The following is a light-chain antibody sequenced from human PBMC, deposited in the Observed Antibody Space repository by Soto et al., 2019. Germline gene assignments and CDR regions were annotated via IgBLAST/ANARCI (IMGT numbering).Light chain of an antibody. Sequence: EIVMTQSPATLSVSPGERATLSCRASQSISDTLAWYQKTPGQAPRLLIYGASKRATGFPARFSGSGSGTDFTLTISSLQSEELAVYYGQQYNNWPWTFGQGTKVDIK. CDR1: QSISDT. CDR2: GAS. V-gene: IGKV3-15*01. J-gene: IGKJ1*01. CDR3: QQYNNWPWT.